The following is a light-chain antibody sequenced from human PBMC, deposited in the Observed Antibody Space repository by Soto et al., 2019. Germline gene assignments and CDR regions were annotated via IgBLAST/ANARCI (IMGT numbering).Light chain of an antibody. CDR1: QSVLYSSNNKNY. Sequence: DIVMTQSPESLAVSLGERATINCKSSQSVLYSSNNKNYLAWYQQKPGQPPKLLIYWASTRESGVPDRFSGSGYGTDFPLTISSLQAEDVAVYYCQQYHSTPLLTFGGGTKVEI. V-gene: IGKV4-1*01. J-gene: IGKJ4*01. CDR3: QQYHSTPLLT. CDR2: WAS.